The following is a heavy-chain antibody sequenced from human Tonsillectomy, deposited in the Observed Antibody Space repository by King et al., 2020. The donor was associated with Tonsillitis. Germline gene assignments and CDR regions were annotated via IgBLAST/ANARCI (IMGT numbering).Heavy chain of an antibody. J-gene: IGHJ4*02. Sequence: TLKESCPTLVKPTQTLTLTCALSGFSLTTGGESVGWIRQPPGKALEWLALIYWDDDKHYSPSLKSRLTIAKDTSKNQVVLTMTNMDPVDTATYYCAHRRGTAMPSYYFDFWGQGTLVTVSS. CDR3: AHRRGTAMPSYYFDF. D-gene: IGHD5-18*01. CDR1: GFSLTTGGES. CDR2: IYWDDDK. V-gene: IGHV2-5*02.